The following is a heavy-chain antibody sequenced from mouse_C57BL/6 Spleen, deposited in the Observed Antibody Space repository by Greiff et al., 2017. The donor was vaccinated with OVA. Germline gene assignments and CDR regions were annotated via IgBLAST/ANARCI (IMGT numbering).Heavy chain of an antibody. CDR3: TTVITTVVDY. Sequence: VQLQQSGAELVRPGASVKLSCTASGFNIKDYYMHWVKQRPEQGLEWIGRIDPEDGDPEYAPKFQCKATMTADTSSNTAYLQLSSLTSEDTAVYYCTTVITTVVDYWGQGTTLTVSS. CDR1: GFNIKDYY. CDR2: IDPEDGDP. V-gene: IGHV14-1*01. J-gene: IGHJ2*01. D-gene: IGHD1-1*01.